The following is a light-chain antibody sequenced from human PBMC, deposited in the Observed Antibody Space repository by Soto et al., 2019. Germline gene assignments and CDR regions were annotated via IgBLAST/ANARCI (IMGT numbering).Light chain of an antibody. CDR1: QSVSSN. CDR3: QQYNNWGT. Sequence: EIVMTQSPATLSVSPGERATLSCRASQSVSSNLAWYQQKPCQAPRLLIYGASTRATGIPARFSGSGSGTEFTLTISSLQSEDFAVYYCQQYNNWGTFGQGTKVDIK. CDR2: GAS. V-gene: IGKV3-15*01. J-gene: IGKJ1*01.